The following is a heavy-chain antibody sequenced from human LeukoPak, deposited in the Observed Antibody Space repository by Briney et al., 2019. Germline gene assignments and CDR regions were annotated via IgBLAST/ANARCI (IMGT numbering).Heavy chain of an antibody. CDR2: IYYSGST. J-gene: IGHJ4*02. CDR1: GGSISSYY. CDR3: ARASDYGDLLF. Sequence: PSETLSLTCTVSGGSISSYYWSWIRQPPGKGLEWIGYIYYSGSTNYNPSLKSRVTISVDTSKNQFSLKLSSVTAADTAVYYCARASDYGDLLFWGQGTLVTVSS. D-gene: IGHD4-17*01. V-gene: IGHV4-59*08.